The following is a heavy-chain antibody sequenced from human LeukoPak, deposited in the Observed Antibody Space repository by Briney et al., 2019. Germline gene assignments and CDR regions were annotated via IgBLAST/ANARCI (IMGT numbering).Heavy chain of an antibody. J-gene: IGHJ6*02. CDR2: ISGTGYET. V-gene: IGHV3-23*01. CDR1: GLTFPTYG. CDR3: SKSGGLLDV. Sequence: PGGSLRLSCAAPGLTFPTYGMSWVRQAPGKGPEWVSSISGTGYETHYSESVTGRFTISRDSSKNTVYLQMTSLRAEDTAEYYCSKSGGLLDVRSQGTTVTVSS. D-gene: IGHD2-15*01.